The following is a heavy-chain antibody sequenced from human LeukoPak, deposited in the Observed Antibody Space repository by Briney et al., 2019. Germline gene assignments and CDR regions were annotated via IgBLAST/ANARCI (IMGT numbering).Heavy chain of an antibody. Sequence: GESLKISCKGSGYSFTSFWIGWVRQMPGKGLEWMGIIYPGDSDTRYSPSFQGQVTISADKSISTAYLQWSSLRASDTAMYYCARHSEGGYDAFDIWGQGTMVTVSS. CDR2: IYPGDSDT. D-gene: IGHD6-25*01. CDR3: ARHSEGGYDAFDI. V-gene: IGHV5-51*01. CDR1: GYSFTSFW. J-gene: IGHJ3*02.